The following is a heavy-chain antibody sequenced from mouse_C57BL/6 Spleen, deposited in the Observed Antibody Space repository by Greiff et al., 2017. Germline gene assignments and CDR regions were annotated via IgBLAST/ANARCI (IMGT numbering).Heavy chain of an antibody. CDR3: ARDYGNYQYYFDY. CDR2: ISSGSSTI. CDR1: GFTFSDYG. J-gene: IGHJ2*01. V-gene: IGHV5-17*01. Sequence: EVMLVESGGGLVKPGGSLKLSCAASGFTFSDYGMHWVRQAPEKGLEWVAYISSGSSTIYYADTVKGRFTISRDNAKKTLFLQMTSLRSEDTAMYYCARDYGNYQYYFDYWGQGTTLTVSS. D-gene: IGHD2-1*01.